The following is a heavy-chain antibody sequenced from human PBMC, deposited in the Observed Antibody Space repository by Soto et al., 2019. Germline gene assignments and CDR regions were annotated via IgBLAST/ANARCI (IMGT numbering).Heavy chain of an antibody. CDR3: AKGAYSSGWYEWYFDL. CDR2: ISGSGDST. CDR1: GFTFSSYA. V-gene: IGHV3-23*01. J-gene: IGHJ2*01. Sequence: GGSLRLSCAASGFTFSSYAVRWVRQAPGKGLEWVSAISGSGDSTYYADSVKGRFTISRDNSKNTLYLQMNSLRAEDTAVYYCAKGAYSSGWYEWYFDLWGRGTLVTVSS. D-gene: IGHD6-19*01.